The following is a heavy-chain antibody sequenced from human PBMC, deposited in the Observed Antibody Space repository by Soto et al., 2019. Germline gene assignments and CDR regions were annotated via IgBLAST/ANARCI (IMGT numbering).Heavy chain of an antibody. D-gene: IGHD1-26*01. CDR3: ARVISGSYLTYYYYGMDV. CDR1: GYTFTSYG. Sequence: ASVKVSCKASGYTFTSYGISWVRQAPVQGLEWMGWISAYNGNTNYAQKLQGRVTMTTDTSTSTAYMELRSLRSDDTAVYYCARVISGSYLTYYYYGMDVWGQGTTVTVSS. J-gene: IGHJ6*02. V-gene: IGHV1-18*01. CDR2: ISAYNGNT.